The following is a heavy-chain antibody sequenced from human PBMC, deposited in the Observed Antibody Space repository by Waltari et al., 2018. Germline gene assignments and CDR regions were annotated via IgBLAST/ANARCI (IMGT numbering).Heavy chain of an antibody. V-gene: IGHV3-23*03. D-gene: IGHD6-19*01. Sequence: EVQLLESGGGLVQPGGSLRLSCAASGFTFSSYAMRWVRQAPGQGLEWVSVIYSGGSSTYYADSVKGRFTISRDNSKNTLYLQMTSLRAEDTAVYYCAKVETHSSGWSYYYYYYMDVWGKGTTVTVSS. CDR1: GFTFSSYA. CDR3: AKVETHSSGWSYYYYYYMDV. CDR2: IYSGGSST. J-gene: IGHJ6*03.